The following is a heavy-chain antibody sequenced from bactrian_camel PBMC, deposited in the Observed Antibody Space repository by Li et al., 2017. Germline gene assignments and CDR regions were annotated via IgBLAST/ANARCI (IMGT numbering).Heavy chain of an antibody. Sequence: HVQLVESGGGSVQAGGSLRLSCVVSGSTYSSYCRAWVRQAPGKGLEWVSCINNGGGSTYYTDSVKGRFTISRDNGKNTLFLQLNSLKTEDTAMYYCAKEYVTQGYDVTGPKYNYWGQGTQVTVS. V-gene: IGHV3S1*01. CDR3: AKEYVTQGYDVTGPKYNY. CDR2: INNGGGST. J-gene: IGHJ4*01. CDR1: GSTYSSYC. D-gene: IGHD5*01.